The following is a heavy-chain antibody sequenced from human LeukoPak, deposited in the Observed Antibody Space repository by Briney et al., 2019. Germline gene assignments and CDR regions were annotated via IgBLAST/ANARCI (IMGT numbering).Heavy chain of an antibody. J-gene: IGHJ2*01. CDR1: GGSISSGAYY. V-gene: IGHV4-31*03. Sequence: PSETLSLTRTVSGGSISSGAYYWSWIRQHPGKGLEGIGYIYYSGSTYYNPSLKSRVTISIDMSKNQSSLKLSSVTAADTAVYYCARDDLQWYFDLWGRGTLVTVSS. CDR2: IYYSGST. CDR3: ARDDLQWYFDL.